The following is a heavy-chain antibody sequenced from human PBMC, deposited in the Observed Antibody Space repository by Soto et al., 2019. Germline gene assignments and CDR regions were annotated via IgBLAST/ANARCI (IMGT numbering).Heavy chain of an antibody. CDR1: GFTFSYYP. CDR2: ISGIKNYI. Sequence: LRLSCAASGFTFSYYPLHWVRRAPGKGLEWVSSISGIKNYIRYADSVKGRFTISRDNAKTSLYLQMNSLTAEDTAVYYCAREGVHNYTEYYFDYWGQGTLVTVSS. J-gene: IGHJ4*02. V-gene: IGHV3-21*06. D-gene: IGHD3-10*01. CDR3: AREGVHNYTEYYFDY.